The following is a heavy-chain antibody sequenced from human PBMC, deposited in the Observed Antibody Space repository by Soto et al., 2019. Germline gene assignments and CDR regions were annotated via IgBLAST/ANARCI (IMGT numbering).Heavy chain of an antibody. Sequence: PSETLSLTCTVSGGSISSSSYYWGWIRQPPGKGLEWIGSIHYSGSTYYNPSLKSRVTISVDTSKNQLSLKLSSVTAADTALYYCARHNYDFWSAYLDWGQGALVTVSS. CDR1: GGSISSSSYY. V-gene: IGHV4-39*01. CDR2: IHYSGST. D-gene: IGHD3-3*01. CDR3: ARHNYDFWSAYLD. J-gene: IGHJ4*02.